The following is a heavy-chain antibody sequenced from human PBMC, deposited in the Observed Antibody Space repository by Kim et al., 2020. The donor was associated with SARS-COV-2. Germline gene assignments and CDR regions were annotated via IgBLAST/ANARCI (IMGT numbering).Heavy chain of an antibody. V-gene: IGHV3-15*01. Sequence: GGSLRLSCAASGFTFSNAWMSWVRQAPGKGLEWVGRIKSKTDGGTTDYAAPVKGRFTISRDDSKNTLYLQMNSLKTEDTAVYYCTTVSLWESSPFDYWGQGTLVTVSS. CDR3: TTVSLWESSPFDY. CDR1: GFTFSNAW. D-gene: IGHD1-26*01. CDR2: IKSKTDGGTT. J-gene: IGHJ4*02.